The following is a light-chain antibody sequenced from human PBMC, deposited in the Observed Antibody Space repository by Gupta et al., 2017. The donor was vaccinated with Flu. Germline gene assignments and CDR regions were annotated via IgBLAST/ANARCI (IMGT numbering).Light chain of an antibody. CDR3: RQRIEFPWT. CDR1: QSLLDSDDGNTY. Sequence: DIVMTQTPLSLPVTPGEPASISCRSSQSLLDSDDGNTYLDWYLQKPGQSPQLMIYKLSYRASGVPDRLRGSGSGTDFTLKISMGESEDVGVYDGRQRIEFPWTLVQGTTVEIK. CDR2: KLS. J-gene: IGKJ1*01. V-gene: IGKV2-40*01.